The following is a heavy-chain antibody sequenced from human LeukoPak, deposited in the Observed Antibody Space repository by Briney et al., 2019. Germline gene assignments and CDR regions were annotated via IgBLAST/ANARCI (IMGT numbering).Heavy chain of an antibody. V-gene: IGHV3-21*01. CDR2: ISSSSSYI. CDR3: ARDPTEEGVSYYPTIPDY. J-gene: IGHJ4*02. Sequence: GGSLRLSCAASGFTLSSYSMNWVRQAPGKGLEWVSSISSSSSYIYYADSVKGRFTISRDNAKNSLYLQMNSLRAEDTAVYYCARDPTEEGVSYYPTIPDYWGQGTLVTVSS. D-gene: IGHD1-26*01. CDR1: GFTLSSYS.